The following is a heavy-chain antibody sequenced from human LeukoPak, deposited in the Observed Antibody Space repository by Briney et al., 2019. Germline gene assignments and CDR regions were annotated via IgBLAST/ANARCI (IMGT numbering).Heavy chain of an antibody. CDR3: ASGTGTTPGGVY. J-gene: IGHJ4*02. V-gene: IGHV1-69*05. CDR2: IIPIFGTA. CDR1: GGTFSSYA. Sequence: ASVKVSCKASGGTFSSYAISWVRQAPGQGLEWVGGIIPIFGTANYAQKFQGRVTITTDESTSTAYMELSSLRSEDTAVYYCASGTGTTPGGVYWGQGTLVTVSS. D-gene: IGHD1-7*01.